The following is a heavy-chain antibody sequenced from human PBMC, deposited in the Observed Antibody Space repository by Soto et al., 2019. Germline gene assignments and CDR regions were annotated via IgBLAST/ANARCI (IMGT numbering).Heavy chain of an antibody. J-gene: IGHJ6*03. CDR2: IYYSGST. D-gene: IGHD2-2*01. Sequence: PSETLSLTCTVSGGSISSYYWSWIRQPPGKGLEWIGHIYYSGSTNYNPSLKSRVTISVDTSKNQFSLKLSSVTAADTAVYYCARGTSGIVVVPAAMHYYYYYMDVWGKGTTVTVSS. V-gene: IGHV4-59*01. CDR3: ARGTSGIVVVPAAMHYYYYYMDV. CDR1: GGSISSYY.